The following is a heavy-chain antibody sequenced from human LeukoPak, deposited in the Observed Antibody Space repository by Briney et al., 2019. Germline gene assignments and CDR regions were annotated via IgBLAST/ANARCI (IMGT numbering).Heavy chain of an antibody. Sequence: ASVKVSCKASEYTFSVYHIHWVRQAPGQGLEWMAWINPDSGDTNYAQKFQGRVTMTRDTSITTVYLELSRLRSDDTAVYYCARIGYNHYFDYWGQGTLVSVSS. CDR3: ARIGYNHYFDY. V-gene: IGHV1-2*02. CDR1: EYTFSVYH. CDR2: INPDSGDT. D-gene: IGHD5-24*01. J-gene: IGHJ4*02.